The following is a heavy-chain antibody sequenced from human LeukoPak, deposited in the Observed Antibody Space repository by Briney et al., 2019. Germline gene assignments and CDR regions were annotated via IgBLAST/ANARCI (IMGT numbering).Heavy chain of an antibody. V-gene: IGHV3-23*01. J-gene: IGHJ4*02. Sequence: GGPLRPSCAASGFTFSSYAMSWVRQAPGKGLEWVSAISGSGGSTYYADSVKGRFTISRDNSKNTLYLQMNSLRAEDTAVYYCAKPPPGYSSSWLGYYFDYWGQGTLVTVSS. CDR1: GFTFSSYA. CDR3: AKPPPGYSSSWLGYYFDY. CDR2: ISGSGGST. D-gene: IGHD6-13*01.